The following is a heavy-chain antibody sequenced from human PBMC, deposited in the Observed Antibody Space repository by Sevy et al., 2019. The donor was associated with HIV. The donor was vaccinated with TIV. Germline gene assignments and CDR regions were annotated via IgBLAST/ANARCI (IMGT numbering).Heavy chain of an antibody. D-gene: IGHD6-13*01. CDR2: ISYDGSNK. CDR1: GFTFSTYG. Sequence: GGSLRLSCAASGFTFSTYGMHWVHQAPGKGLEWVAVISYDGSNKYYADSVKGRFTISRDNSKNTVYLQMNSLRAEDTAMYYCAKDLSGYSSTWGVNWFDPWGQGTLVTVSS. J-gene: IGHJ5*02. CDR3: AKDLSGYSSTWGVNWFDP. V-gene: IGHV3-30*18.